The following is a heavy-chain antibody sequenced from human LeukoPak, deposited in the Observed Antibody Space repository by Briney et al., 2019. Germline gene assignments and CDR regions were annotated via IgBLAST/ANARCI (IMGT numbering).Heavy chain of an antibody. Sequence: GGSLRLSCAASGFTFSSYEMNWVRQDPGKGLEWVSYISSSGSTIYYADSVKGRFTISRDNAKNSLYLQMNSLRAEGTAVYYCARGRGIVVVITTSSGYFQHWGQGTLVTVSS. V-gene: IGHV3-48*03. CDR2: ISSSGSTI. CDR1: GFTFSSYE. CDR3: ARGRGIVVVITTSSGYFQH. J-gene: IGHJ1*01. D-gene: IGHD3-22*01.